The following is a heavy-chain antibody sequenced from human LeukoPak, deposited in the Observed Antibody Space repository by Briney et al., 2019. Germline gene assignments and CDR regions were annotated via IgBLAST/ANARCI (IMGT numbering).Heavy chain of an antibody. V-gene: IGHV1-8*01. Sequence: ASVKVSCKASGYTFTSYDINWVRQATGQGLEWMGWMNPNSGNTGYAQKFQGRVTMTRNTSISTVYMELSSLRSEDTAVYYCARGYWSSSWSSYYYMDVWGKGTTVTISS. CDR1: GYTFTSYD. J-gene: IGHJ6*03. D-gene: IGHD6-13*01. CDR2: MNPNSGNT. CDR3: ARGYWSSSWSSYYYMDV.